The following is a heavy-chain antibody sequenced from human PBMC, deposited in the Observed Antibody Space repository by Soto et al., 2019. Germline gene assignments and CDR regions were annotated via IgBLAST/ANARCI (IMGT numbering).Heavy chain of an antibody. V-gene: IGHV4-59*01. D-gene: IGHD6-6*01. CDR1: GGSISSYY. CDR2: IYYSGST. CDR3: ARDSASYSSSSGSYWYFDL. Sequence: SETLSLTCTGSGGSISSYYWSWIRQPPGKGLEWIGYIYYSGSTNYNPSLKSRVTISVDTSKNQFSLKLSSVTAADTAVYYCARDSASYSSSSGSYWYFDLWGRGTLVTVSS. J-gene: IGHJ2*01.